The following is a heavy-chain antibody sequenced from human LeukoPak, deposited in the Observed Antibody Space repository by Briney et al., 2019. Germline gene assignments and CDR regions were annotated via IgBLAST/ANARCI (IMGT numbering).Heavy chain of an antibody. Sequence: ASVKVSCKASGGTFSSYAISWVRQAPRQGLEWMGRIIPILGIANYAQKFQGRVTMTRDTSTSTFYMELSSLTSEDTAVYYCARDIPPDYWGQGTLVTVSS. CDR2: IIPILGIA. J-gene: IGHJ4*02. CDR1: GGTFSSYA. D-gene: IGHD1-14*01. V-gene: IGHV1-69*04. CDR3: ARDIPPDY.